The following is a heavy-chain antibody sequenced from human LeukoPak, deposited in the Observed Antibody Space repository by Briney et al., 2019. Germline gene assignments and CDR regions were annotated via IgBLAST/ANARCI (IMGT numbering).Heavy chain of an antibody. CDR2: IWYDGSQR. J-gene: IGHJ4*02. V-gene: IGHV3-33*01. D-gene: IGHD3-3*01. CDR1: GFTINNFG. CDR3: VRGVDMNYNFENSFYFDS. Sequence: GTSLRLSCAVSGFTINNFGMHWVRQAPGKGLEWVAVIWYDGSQRHYIDSVKGRFAISREKSMNTLSLEMNGLRVEDTAVYYCVRGVDMNYNFENSFYFDSWGQGALVIVSS.